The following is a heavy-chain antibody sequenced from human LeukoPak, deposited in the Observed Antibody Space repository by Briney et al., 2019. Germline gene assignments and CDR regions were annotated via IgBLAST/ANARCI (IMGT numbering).Heavy chain of an antibody. J-gene: IGHJ4*02. CDR2: IWYDGSNK. V-gene: IGHV3-33*01. D-gene: IGHD2-2*01. CDR3: ARKNKNCSSTSCYVDY. CDR1: GFTFSSYG. Sequence: GGSLRLSCAASGFTFSSYGMHWVRQAPGKGLKWVAVIWYDGSNKYYADSVKGRFTISRDNSKNTLYLQMNSLRAEDTAVYYCARKNKNCSSTSCYVDYWGQGTLVTVSS.